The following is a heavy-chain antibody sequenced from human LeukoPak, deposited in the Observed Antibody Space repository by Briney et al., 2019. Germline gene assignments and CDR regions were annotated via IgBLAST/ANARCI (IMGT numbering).Heavy chain of an antibody. J-gene: IGHJ6*04. Sequence: PGGSLRLSCAASGFTFSSYSMNWVRQAPGKGLEWVSYISSSGSTIYYADSVKGRFTISRDNAKNSLYLQMNSLRAEDTAVYYCARDYPHYYGSGSDGMDVWGKGTTVTISS. CDR3: ARDYPHYYGSGSDGMDV. D-gene: IGHD3-10*01. CDR1: GFTFSSYS. CDR2: ISSSGSTI. V-gene: IGHV3-48*04.